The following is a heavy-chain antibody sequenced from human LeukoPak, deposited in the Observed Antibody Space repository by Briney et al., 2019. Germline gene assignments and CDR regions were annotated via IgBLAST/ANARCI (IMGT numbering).Heavy chain of an antibody. J-gene: IGHJ4*02. CDR1: GYSFTSYW. Sequence: GESLKISCKGSGYSFTSYWIGWVRQMPGKGLEWMGIIYPGDSDTRYSPSFQGQVTISADKSISTAYLQWSSLKASDTAMYCCARLDYDFWSGSNSLYFDYWGQGTLVTVSS. CDR3: ARLDYDFWSGSNSLYFDY. D-gene: IGHD3-3*01. CDR2: IYPGDSDT. V-gene: IGHV5-51*01.